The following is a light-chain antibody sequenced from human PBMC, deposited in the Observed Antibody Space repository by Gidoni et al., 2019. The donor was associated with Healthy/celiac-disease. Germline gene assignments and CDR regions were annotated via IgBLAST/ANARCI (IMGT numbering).Light chain of an antibody. V-gene: IGLV1-51*01. CDR2: DKN. CDR1: SSNIGNNY. CDR3: GTWDSSLSAGV. J-gene: IGLJ2*01. Sequence: QPVLTQPPPVPSAPGRKDTIPCPGCSSNIGNNYVSWYQQLPGTAPKLLIYDKNKRPSGIPDRFSGSKSGTSATLSITGLQTGDEADYYCGTWDSSLSAGVFGGGTKLTVL.